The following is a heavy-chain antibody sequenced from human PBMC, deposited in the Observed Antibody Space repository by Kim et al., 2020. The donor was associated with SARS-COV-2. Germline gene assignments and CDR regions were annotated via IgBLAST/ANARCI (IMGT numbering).Heavy chain of an antibody. Sequence: GGSLRLSCAASGFTFDDYAMHWVRRAPGKGLEWVSGISWNSGSIGYADSVKGRFTISRDNAKNSLYLQMNSLRAEDTALYYCAKDSNRITIFGVVTDAF. D-gene: IGHD3-3*01. V-gene: IGHV3-9*01. CDR3: AKDSNRITIFGVVTDAF. CDR2: ISWNSGSI. CDR1: GFTFDDYA. J-gene: IGHJ3*01.